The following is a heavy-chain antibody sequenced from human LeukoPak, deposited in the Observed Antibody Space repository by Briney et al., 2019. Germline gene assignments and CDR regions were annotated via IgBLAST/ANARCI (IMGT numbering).Heavy chain of an antibody. CDR2: ISSSSSYI. V-gene: IGHV3-21*04. CDR3: IRQVVEADID. J-gene: IGHJ4*02. CDR1: GFTFSSYS. Sequence: GESLRLSCAASGFTFSSYSMNWVRQAPGKGLEWVSSISSSSSYIYYADSVKGRFTISRDNAKNSLYLQMNSLQTEDTATYYCIRQVVEADIDWGQGTLVTVSS. D-gene: IGHD2-15*01.